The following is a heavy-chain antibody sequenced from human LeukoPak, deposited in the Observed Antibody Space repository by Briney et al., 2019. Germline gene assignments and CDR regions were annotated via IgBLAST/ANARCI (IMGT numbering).Heavy chain of an antibody. J-gene: IGHJ6*02. CDR3: ARVAVVPAALTQDYYYYYGMDV. V-gene: IGHV1-46*01. Sequence: ASVKVSCKASVYTFTSYYMHWVRQAPGQGLEWMGIINPSGGSTSYAQKFQGRVTMTRDTSTSTVYMELSSLRSEDTAVYYCARVAVVPAALTQDYYYYYGMDVWGQGTTVTVSS. CDR1: VYTFTSYY. CDR2: INPSGGST. D-gene: IGHD2-2*01.